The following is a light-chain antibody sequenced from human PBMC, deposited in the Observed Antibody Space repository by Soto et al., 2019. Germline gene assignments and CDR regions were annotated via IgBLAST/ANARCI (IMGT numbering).Light chain of an antibody. J-gene: IGLJ2*01. CDR2: EVS. V-gene: IGLV2-14*01. Sequence: QSALTQPASVSGSPGQSITISCIRSSSDVGGYNYVSWYQHHPGRVPKPMIFEVSDRPSGVSNRFSGSKSGNTAYLTISGLQAEDEADYYCRSFSSTSTIIFGGGTKLTV. CDR3: RSFSSTSTII. CDR1: SSDVGGYNY.